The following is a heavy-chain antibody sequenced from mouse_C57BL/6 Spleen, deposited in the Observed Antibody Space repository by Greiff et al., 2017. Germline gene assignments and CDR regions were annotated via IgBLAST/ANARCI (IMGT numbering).Heavy chain of an antibody. CDR1: GYTFTDYE. CDR3: TRGDYDYDGYFDY. CDR2: IDPETGGT. D-gene: IGHD2-4*01. V-gene: IGHV1-15*01. J-gene: IGHJ2*01. Sequence: QVQLQQSGAELVRPGASVTLSCKASGYTFTDYEMHWVKQTPVHGLEWIGAIDPETGGTAYNQKFKGKAILTADKSSSTAYMELRSLTSEDYAVYYCTRGDYDYDGYFDYWGQGTTLTVSS.